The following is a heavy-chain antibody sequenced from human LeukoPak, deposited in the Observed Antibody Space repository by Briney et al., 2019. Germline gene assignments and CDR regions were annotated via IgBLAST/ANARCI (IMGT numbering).Heavy chain of an antibody. CDR2: IYSGGST. D-gene: IGHD6-19*01. Sequence: PGGSLTLSCAASGFPFRSYAMSWVRQAPGKGLEWVSVIYSGGSTYYADSVKGRFTISRDNSKNTLYLQMNSLRAEDTAVYYCARDKPSSSGWYLGGLFDYWGQGTLVTVSS. V-gene: IGHV3-66*01. J-gene: IGHJ4*02. CDR3: ARDKPSSSGWYLGGLFDY. CDR1: GFPFRSYA.